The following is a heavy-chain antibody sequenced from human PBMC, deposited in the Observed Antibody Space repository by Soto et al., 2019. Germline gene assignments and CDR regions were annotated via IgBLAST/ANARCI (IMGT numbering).Heavy chain of an antibody. CDR1: GYTFTGYY. V-gene: IGHV1-2*04. Sequence: ASVKVSCKASGYTFTGYYMHWVRQAPGQGLEGMGWINRNSGSTNYAQKFQGWVTMTRDTSISTAHMELSRRRSDDTALYCCARGFMFRGVIDAFDIWGQGTMVTVSS. CDR3: ARGFMFRGVIDAFDI. J-gene: IGHJ3*02. D-gene: IGHD3-10*01. CDR2: INRNSGST.